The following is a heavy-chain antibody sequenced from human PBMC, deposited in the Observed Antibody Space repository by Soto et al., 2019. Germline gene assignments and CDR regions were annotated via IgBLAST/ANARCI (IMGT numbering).Heavy chain of an antibody. V-gene: IGHV5-51*01. J-gene: IGHJ6*02. Sequence: PGESLKISCKGSGYSFTSYWIGWVRQMPGKGLEWMGIIYPGDSDTRYSPSFQGQVTISADKSISTAYLQWSSLKASDTAMYYCASQPSTVLRDYYYGMDVWGQGTTDTVSS. CDR3: ASQPSTVLRDYYYGMDV. CDR1: GYSFTSYW. CDR2: IYPGDSDT. D-gene: IGHD4-17*01.